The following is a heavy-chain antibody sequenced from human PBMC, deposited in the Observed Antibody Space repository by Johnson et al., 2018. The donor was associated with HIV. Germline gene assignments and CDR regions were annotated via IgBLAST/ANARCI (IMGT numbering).Heavy chain of an antibody. CDR1: GFTVSSNY. CDR3: ARDRPSGWPDAFDI. Sequence: VQLVESGGGLVQPGGPLRLSCAASGFTVSSNYMSWVRQAPGKGLEWVSVISGSGGSTYYADSVKGRFTISRDNSKNTLYLQMNSLRPEDTAVYYCARDRPSGWPDAFDIWGQGTMVTVSS. J-gene: IGHJ3*02. CDR2: ISGSGGST. D-gene: IGHD6-19*01. V-gene: IGHV3-66*02.